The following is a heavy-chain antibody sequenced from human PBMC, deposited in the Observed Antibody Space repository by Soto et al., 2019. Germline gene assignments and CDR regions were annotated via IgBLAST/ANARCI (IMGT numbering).Heavy chain of an antibody. D-gene: IGHD3-16*01. CDR3: ARDARNADYDY. CDR2: IHGTRSII. Sequence: EVQLVESGGGLVQPGGSLKLSCAVSGFTFSSHAMNWVRQAPGKGLEWVAYIHGTRSIIYYVDSVKGRFTISRDNAKNSLYLPMDSLRDEDTALYYCARDARNADYDYWGQGTLVTVSS. J-gene: IGHJ4*02. V-gene: IGHV3-48*02. CDR1: GFTFSSHA.